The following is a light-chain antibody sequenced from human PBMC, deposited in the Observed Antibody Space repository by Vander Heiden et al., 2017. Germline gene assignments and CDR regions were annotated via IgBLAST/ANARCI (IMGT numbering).Light chain of an antibody. J-gene: IGLJ1*01. V-gene: IGLV1-40*01. CDR3: QSYDSSLSEEV. CDR1: SPNIGAGYD. Sequence: QSVLTQPPSVSAAPGQRVTISCTGSSPNIGAGYDVHWYQQLPGTAPKLLIYGNSNRPSGVPDRFSGSKSGTSASLAITGLQAEDEADYYCQSYDSSLSEEVFGTGTKVTVL. CDR2: GNS.